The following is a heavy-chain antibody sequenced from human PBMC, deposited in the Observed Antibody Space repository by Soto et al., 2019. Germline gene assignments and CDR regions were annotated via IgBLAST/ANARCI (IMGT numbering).Heavy chain of an antibody. D-gene: IGHD7-27*01. CDR3: ARVRSDWGLNWFDP. V-gene: IGHV3-66*01. CDR1: GFTVSSNY. CDR2: IYSGGST. Sequence: GGSLRLSCAASGFTVSSNYMSWVRQAPGKGLEWVSVIYSGGSTYYADSVKGRFTISRDNSKNTLYLQMNSLRAEDTAVYYCARVRSDWGLNWFDPWGQGTLVTVSS. J-gene: IGHJ5*02.